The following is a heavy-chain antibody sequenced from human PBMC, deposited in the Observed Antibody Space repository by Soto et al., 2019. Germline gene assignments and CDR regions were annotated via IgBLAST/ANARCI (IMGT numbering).Heavy chain of an antibody. J-gene: IGHJ5*02. CDR3: AGYCSGGSCSGSWGFDP. V-gene: IGHV1-69*01. D-gene: IGHD2-15*01. Sequence: QVQLVQSGAEVKKPGSSVKVSCKASGGTFSSYAISWVRQAPGQGLEWMGGIIPIFGTANYAQKFQGRVTITADESTSTAYMGLSSLRSEDTAVYYCAGYCSGGSCSGSWGFDPWGQGTLVTVSS. CDR1: GGTFSSYA. CDR2: IIPIFGTA.